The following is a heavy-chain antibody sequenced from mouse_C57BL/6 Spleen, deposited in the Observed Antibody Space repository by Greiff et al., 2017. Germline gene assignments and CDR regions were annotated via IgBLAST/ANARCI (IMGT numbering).Heavy chain of an antibody. Sequence: VQLQQSGAVLVKPGASVKMSCKASGYTFTDYSMNWVKQSPGQSLEWIGFINPYNGGTSYNQKFKGKATLTVDKSSSTAYMQLNSLTSEATADYYWARRGGRGYFDYWGQGTTLTVSS. CDR2: INPYNGGT. D-gene: IGHD1-1*02. CDR1: GYTFTDYS. V-gene: IGHV1-19*01. J-gene: IGHJ2*01. CDR3: ARRGGRGYFDY.